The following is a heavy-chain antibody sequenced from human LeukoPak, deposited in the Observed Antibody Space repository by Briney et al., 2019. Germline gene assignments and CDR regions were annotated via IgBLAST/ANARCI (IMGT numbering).Heavy chain of an antibody. V-gene: IGHV1-8*03. CDR1: GYTFTSYD. CDR2: MNPNSGNT. J-gene: IGHJ4*02. Sequence: GASVKVSCKASGYTFTSYDINWVRQATGQGLEWMGWMNPNSGNTGYAQKFQGRVTITRNTSIGTAYMELSSLRSEDTAVYYCARDYYDFWSGYSDYWGQGTLVTVSS. CDR3: ARDYYDFWSGYSDY. D-gene: IGHD3-3*01.